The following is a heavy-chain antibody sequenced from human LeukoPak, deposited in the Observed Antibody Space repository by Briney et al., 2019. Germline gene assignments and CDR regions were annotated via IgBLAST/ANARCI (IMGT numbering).Heavy chain of an antibody. Sequence: ASVKVSCKASGYTFTSYDINWVRQATGQGLEWMGWISAYNGSTDYAQKLQGRVTMTTDTSTSTAYMELRSLRSDDTAVYYCARGLCTNGVCYTPSQFDYWGQGTLVTVSS. CDR1: GYTFTSYD. CDR3: ARGLCTNGVCYTPSQFDY. CDR2: ISAYNGST. J-gene: IGHJ4*02. V-gene: IGHV1-18*01. D-gene: IGHD2-8*01.